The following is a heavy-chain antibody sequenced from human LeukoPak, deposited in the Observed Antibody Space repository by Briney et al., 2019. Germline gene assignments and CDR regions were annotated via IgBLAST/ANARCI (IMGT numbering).Heavy chain of an antibody. V-gene: IGHV3-23*01. CDR1: GFTFSNYA. CDR2: ISGGGGST. CDR3: AKDGDCSSTSCYRLYYYMDV. D-gene: IGHD2-2*03. Sequence: GGSLRLSCATSGFTFSNYAMSWVRQAPGKGLEWVSVISGGGGSTYYADSVKGRLTISRDNSKNTLFLQMNSLRAEDTALYYCAKDGDCSSTSCYRLYYYMDVWGKGTTVTVSS. J-gene: IGHJ6*03.